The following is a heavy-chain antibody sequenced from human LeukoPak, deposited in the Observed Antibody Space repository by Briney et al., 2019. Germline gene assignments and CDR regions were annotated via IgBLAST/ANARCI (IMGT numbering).Heavy chain of an antibody. J-gene: IGHJ4*02. D-gene: IGHD2-8*01. Sequence: SETLSLTCTVSGGSISSSSYYWGWIRQPPGKGLEWIGSIYYSGSTYYNPSLKSRVTISVDTSKNQFSLKLSSVTAAYTAVYYCARGTEDIVLMVYAIGQRAITYYFDYWGQGTLVTVSS. CDR2: IYYSGST. CDR3: ARGTEDIVLMVYAIGQRAITYYFDY. CDR1: GGSISSSSYY. V-gene: IGHV4-39*07.